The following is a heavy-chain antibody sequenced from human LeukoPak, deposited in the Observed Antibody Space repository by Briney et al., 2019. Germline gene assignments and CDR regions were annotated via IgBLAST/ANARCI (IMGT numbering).Heavy chain of an antibody. Sequence: ASVTLSCKASGYTFTSYYMHWVRQAPGQGLEWMGIINPNGGSTSYAQKFQGRVTMTRDTSTSTVYMELSSLRSEDTAVYYCARDLTTVTTTSWFDPWGQGTLVTVSS. D-gene: IGHD4-17*01. V-gene: IGHV1-46*01. CDR3: ARDLTTVTTTSWFDP. CDR1: GYTFTSYY. J-gene: IGHJ5*02. CDR2: INPNGGST.